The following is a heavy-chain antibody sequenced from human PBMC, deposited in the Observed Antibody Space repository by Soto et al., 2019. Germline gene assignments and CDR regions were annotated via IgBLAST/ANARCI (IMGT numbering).Heavy chain of an antibody. V-gene: IGHV4-39*01. J-gene: IGHJ5*02. Sequence: SETLSLTCTVSGGSISSSSYYWGWIRQPPGKGLEWIGSIYYSGSTYYNPSLKSRVTISVDTSKNQFSLKLSSVTAADTAVYYCARRVSIAARHPRAVWFDPWGQGTLVTVSS. CDR1: GGSISSSSYY. CDR3: ARRVSIAARHPRAVWFDP. D-gene: IGHD6-6*01. CDR2: IYYSGST.